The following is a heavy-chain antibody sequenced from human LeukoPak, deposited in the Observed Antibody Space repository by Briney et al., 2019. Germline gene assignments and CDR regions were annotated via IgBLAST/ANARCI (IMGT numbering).Heavy chain of an antibody. Sequence: GGSLRLSCAASGFTFDSYGMHWVRQAPDKGLEWVAVIWYDGSNKYYADSVKGRFTISRDNSKNTLYLQMNSLRAEDTAVYYCARGWGVDYWGQGTLVTVSS. D-gene: IGHD3-16*01. V-gene: IGHV3-33*01. J-gene: IGHJ4*01. CDR1: GFTFDSYG. CDR2: IWYDGSNK. CDR3: ARGWGVDY.